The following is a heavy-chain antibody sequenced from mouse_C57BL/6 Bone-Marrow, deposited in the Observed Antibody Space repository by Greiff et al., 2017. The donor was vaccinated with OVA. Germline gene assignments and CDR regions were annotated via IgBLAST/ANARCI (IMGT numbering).Heavy chain of an antibody. J-gene: IGHJ2*01. CDR1: GFTFSDYG. CDR2: ISSGSSTI. Sequence: EVQRVESGGGLVKPGGSLKLSCAASGFTFSDYGMHWVRQAPEKGLEWVAYISSGSSTIYYADTVTGRFTISRDNAKNTLFLQMTSLRSEDTAMYYCARTYDYDYWGQGTTLTVSS. D-gene: IGHD2-4*01. CDR3: ARTYDYDY. V-gene: IGHV5-17*01.